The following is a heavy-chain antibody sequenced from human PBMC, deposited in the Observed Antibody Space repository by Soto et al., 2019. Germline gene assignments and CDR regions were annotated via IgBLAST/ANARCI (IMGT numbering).Heavy chain of an antibody. V-gene: IGHV3-23*01. J-gene: IGHJ6*02. CDR3: AKGIAVAGDYYYYYGMDV. D-gene: IGHD6-19*01. CDR1: GFTFSSYA. Sequence: GGSLRLSCAASGFTFSSYAMSWVRQAPGKGLEWVSAISGSGGSTYYADSVKGRFTISRDNSKNTLYLQMNSLRAEDTAVYYCAKGIAVAGDYYYYYGMDVWGQGATVTVSS. CDR2: ISGSGGST.